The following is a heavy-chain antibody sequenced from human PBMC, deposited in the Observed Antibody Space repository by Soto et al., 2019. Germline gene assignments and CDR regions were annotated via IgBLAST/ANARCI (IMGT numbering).Heavy chain of an antibody. CDR2: ISYDGSNK. Sequence: GGSLRLSCAASGFTFSSYGMHWVRQAPGKGLEWVAVISYDGSNKYYADSVKGRFTISRDNSKNTLYLQMNSLRAEDTAVYYCAKGITQPVLEWSVYGMDVWGQGTTVNVSS. CDR1: GFTFSSYG. V-gene: IGHV3-30*18. J-gene: IGHJ6*02. D-gene: IGHD3-3*01. CDR3: AKGITQPVLEWSVYGMDV.